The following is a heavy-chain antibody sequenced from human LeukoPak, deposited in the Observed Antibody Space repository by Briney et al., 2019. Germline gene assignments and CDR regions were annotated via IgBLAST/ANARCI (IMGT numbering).Heavy chain of an antibody. J-gene: IGHJ4*02. D-gene: IGHD2-2*02. Sequence: PGGSLRLSCAASGFTFSSYSMSWVRQAPGKGLEWVSAISGRGVSTYYADSVKGRFTISRDNSKNTLYLQMNSLRAEDTAVYYCAKESCSSTSCYNDYWGQGTLVTVSS. CDR2: ISGRGVST. V-gene: IGHV3-23*01. CDR1: GFTFSSYS. CDR3: AKESCSSTSCYNDY.